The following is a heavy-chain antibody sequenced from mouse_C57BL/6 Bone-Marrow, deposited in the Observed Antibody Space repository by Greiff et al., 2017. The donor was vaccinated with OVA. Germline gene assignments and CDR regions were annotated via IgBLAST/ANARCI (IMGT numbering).Heavy chain of an antibody. CDR3: ARSGTTVVATYPKDFDV. V-gene: IGHV1-53*01. CDR2: INPSNGGT. Sequence: QVQLQQPGTELVKPGASVKLSCKASGYTFTSYWMHWVKQRPGQGLEWIGNINPSNGGTDYNEKFKSKATLTVDKSSSTAYMQLSSLTSEDSAVYYCARSGTTVVATYPKDFDVWGTGTTVTVSS. J-gene: IGHJ1*03. CDR1: GYTFTSYW. D-gene: IGHD1-1*01.